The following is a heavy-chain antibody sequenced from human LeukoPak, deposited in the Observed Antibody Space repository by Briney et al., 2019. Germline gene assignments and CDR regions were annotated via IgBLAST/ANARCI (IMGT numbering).Heavy chain of an antibody. V-gene: IGHV7-4-1*02. D-gene: IGHD6-13*01. CDR3: ARDLVRVLDY. Sequence: ASVKVSCKASGYTFTGYYMHWVRQAPGQGLEWMGWINTNTGNPTYAQGFTGRFVFSLDTSVSTAYLQISSLKAEDTAVYYCARDLVRVLDYWGQGTLVTVSS. CDR1: GYTFTGYY. J-gene: IGHJ4*02. CDR2: INTNTGNP.